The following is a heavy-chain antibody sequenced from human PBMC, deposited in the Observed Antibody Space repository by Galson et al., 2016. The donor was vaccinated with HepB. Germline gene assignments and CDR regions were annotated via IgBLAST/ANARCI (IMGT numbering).Heavy chain of an antibody. CDR1: GFTLSSCRCA. V-gene: IGHV3-23*01. CDR3: AKEVTGVAYFDF. Sequence: SLRLSCAASGFTLSSCRCAMSWVRQAPGKGLQWVSGITEGGDRTYYADSVKGRSTVSRDFSKNTLDLQMSSLRAEDTAVYYCAKEVTGVAYFDFWGQGSLVTVSS. J-gene: IGHJ4*02. CDR2: ITEGGDRT. D-gene: IGHD2-21*01.